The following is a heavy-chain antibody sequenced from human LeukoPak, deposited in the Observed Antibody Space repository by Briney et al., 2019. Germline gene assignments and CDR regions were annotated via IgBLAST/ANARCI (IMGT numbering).Heavy chain of an antibody. Sequence: PGGSLRLSCTASGFSFSGHWMHWARQLPGKGLVWVSRIYSDGSSTNYADSVKGRFTISRDNSKNTLYLQMNSLRAEDTAVYYCARALDGSGSRSFDYWGQGTLVTVSS. J-gene: IGHJ4*02. D-gene: IGHD3-10*01. CDR1: GFSFSGHW. CDR3: ARALDGSGSRSFDY. CDR2: IYSDGSST. V-gene: IGHV3-74*01.